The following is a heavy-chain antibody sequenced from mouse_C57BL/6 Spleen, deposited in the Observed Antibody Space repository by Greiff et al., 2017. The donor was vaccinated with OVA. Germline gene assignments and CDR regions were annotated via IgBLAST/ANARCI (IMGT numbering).Heavy chain of an antibody. J-gene: IGHJ2*01. CDR1: GYTFTSYW. CDR3: TGQVDD. D-gene: IGHD3-3*01. Sequence: EVQLQQSGTVLARPGASVKMSCKTSGYTFTSYWMHWVKQRPGQGLEWIGAIYPGNSDTSYNQKFKGKAKLTAVPSDSTAYLERSSMTNEEKAVYDGTGQVDDGGKGTTLTVAA. V-gene: IGHV1-5*01. CDR2: IYPGNSDT.